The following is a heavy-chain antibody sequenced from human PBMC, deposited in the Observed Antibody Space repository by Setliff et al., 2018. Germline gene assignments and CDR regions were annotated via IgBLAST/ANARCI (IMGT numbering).Heavy chain of an antibody. CDR1: GGSISNYY. CDR2: IYYNGRS. Sequence: SETLSLTCTVSGGSISNYYWSWIRQSPGKGLEWVGLIYYNGRSDHNPSFQSRVTMSVDRSKNQFSLNLRAMTAADTAVYYCAREGGGSGWTPDSWGQGTLVTVSS. D-gene: IGHD6-19*01. J-gene: IGHJ4*02. V-gene: IGHV4-59*01. CDR3: AREGGGSGWTPDS.